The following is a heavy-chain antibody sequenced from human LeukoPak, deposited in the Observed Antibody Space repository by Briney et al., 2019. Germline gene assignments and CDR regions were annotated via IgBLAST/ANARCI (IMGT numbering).Heavy chain of an antibody. J-gene: IGHJ4*02. CDR2: ISPSGGST. CDR1: GYTFTSYY. V-gene: IGHV1-46*01. Sequence: ASVKVSCKASGYTFTSYYMHWVRQAPGQGLEWMGIISPSGGSTSYAQKFQDRVTMTRDTSISTAYMELSRLRSDDTAVYYCAREDIVVVVAVDYWGQGTLVTVSS. D-gene: IGHD2-15*01. CDR3: AREDIVVVVAVDY.